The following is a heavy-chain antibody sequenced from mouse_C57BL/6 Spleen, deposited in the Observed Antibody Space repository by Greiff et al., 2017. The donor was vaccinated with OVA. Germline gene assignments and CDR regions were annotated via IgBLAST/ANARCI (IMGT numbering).Heavy chain of an antibody. CDR1: GFTFTDYY. D-gene: IGHD2-1*01. CDR3: ARNGNYCAMDY. Sequence: EVHLVESGGGLVQPGGSLSLSCAASGFTFTDYYMSWVRQPPGKALEWLGFIRNKANGYTTEYSASVKGRFTISRDNSQSILYLQMNALRAEDSATYYCARNGNYCAMDYWGQGTSVTVSS. V-gene: IGHV7-3*01. CDR2: IRNKANGYTT. J-gene: IGHJ4*01.